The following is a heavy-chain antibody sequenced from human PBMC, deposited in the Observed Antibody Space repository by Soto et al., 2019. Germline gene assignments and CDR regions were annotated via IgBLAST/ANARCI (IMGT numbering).Heavy chain of an antibody. D-gene: IGHD5-12*01. CDR3: ARGDSSGFEYWYVDL. CDR2: INTKFGAT. CDR1: GGSFRKTA. Sequence: QVQLVQSGAELKKPGSSVKVSCEASGGSFRKTAISWVRQAPGQGLEWMGGINTKFGATNYAPKFQGRITISADEATNTVYMSLRSLTSEDTAFYYCARGDSSGFEYWYVDLWGRGTLVSVSS. V-gene: IGHV1-69*01. J-gene: IGHJ2*01.